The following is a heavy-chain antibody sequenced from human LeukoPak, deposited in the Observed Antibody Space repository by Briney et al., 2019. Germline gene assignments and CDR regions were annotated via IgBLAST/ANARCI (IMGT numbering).Heavy chain of an antibody. CDR1: GGSFSGYY. D-gene: IGHD5-18*01. CDR2: INHSGST. J-gene: IGHJ4*02. Sequence: PSQTLSLTCAVYGGSFSGYYWSWIRQPPGKGLEWIGEINHSGSTNYKPSLKSRVTISVDTSKNQFSLKVSSVTASDTAVYSCLLVLVDRGMVTDYWGQGTMVTVSS. V-gene: IGHV4-34*01. CDR3: LLVLVDRGMVTDY.